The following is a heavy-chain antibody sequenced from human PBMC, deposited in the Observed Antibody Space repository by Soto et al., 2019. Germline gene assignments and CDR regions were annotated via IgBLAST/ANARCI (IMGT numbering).Heavy chain of an antibody. CDR1: GFTFSSYG. V-gene: IGHV3-33*01. J-gene: IGHJ4*02. CDR3: AREWSLAIAAAGTFDY. D-gene: IGHD6-13*01. Sequence: QVQLVESGGGVVQPGRSLRLSCAASGFTFSSYGMHWVRQAPGKGLEWVAVIWYDGSNKYYADSVKGRFTISRDNSKNTLYLQMNSLRAEDTAVYYCAREWSLAIAAAGTFDYWGQGTLVTVSS. CDR2: IWYDGSNK.